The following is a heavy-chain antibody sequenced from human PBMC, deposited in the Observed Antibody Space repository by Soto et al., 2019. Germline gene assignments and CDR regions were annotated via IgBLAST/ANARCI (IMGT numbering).Heavy chain of an antibody. J-gene: IGHJ4*02. CDR3: VRGRVMITFGVVIVIDY. CDR2: INPNTGYT. Sequence: QVQLVQSGAAMKKPGASVKVSCKASGYTFTSYDINWVRQATGQGLEWMGWINPNTGYTDYAQKFQDRVTMTGNTSITTAYMELSSLRSEDTAVYYCVRGRVMITFGVVIVIDYWGQGSPIPVSS. D-gene: IGHD3-16*02. CDR1: GYTFTSYD. V-gene: IGHV1-8*01.